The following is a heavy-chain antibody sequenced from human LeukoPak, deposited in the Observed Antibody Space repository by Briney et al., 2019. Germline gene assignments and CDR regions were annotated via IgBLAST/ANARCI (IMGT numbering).Heavy chain of an antibody. CDR2: IKQDGSDK. J-gene: IGHJ4*02. CDR1: GFTFGNYW. Sequence: GGSLRLSCAASGFTFGNYWMSWVRQAPGKGLEWVANIKQDGSDKYYVDSVTGRFTISRDDAKNSLYLQMNSLRAEDTAVYYCARWATSFDLWGQGTLVTVSS. CDR3: ARWATSFDL. D-gene: IGHD6-6*01. V-gene: IGHV3-7*01.